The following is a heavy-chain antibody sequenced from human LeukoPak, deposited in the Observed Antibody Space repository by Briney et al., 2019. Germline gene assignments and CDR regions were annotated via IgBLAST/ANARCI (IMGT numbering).Heavy chain of an antibody. CDR1: GFTFSSYA. J-gene: IGHJ1*01. V-gene: IGHV3-23*01. CDR2: ISGSGGST. CDR3: AKLKTRDDSSGPHEYFQH. D-gene: IGHD3-22*01. Sequence: GGSLRLSCAASGFTFSSYAMSWVRQAPGEGLEWVSAISGSGGSTYYADSVKGRFTISRDNSKNTLYLQMNSLRAEDTAVYYCAKLKTRDDSSGPHEYFQHWGQGTLVTVSS.